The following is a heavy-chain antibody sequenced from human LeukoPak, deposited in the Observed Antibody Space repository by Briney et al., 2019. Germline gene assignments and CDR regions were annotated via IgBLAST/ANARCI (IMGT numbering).Heavy chain of an antibody. CDR3: ARGYYDFWSGYYSPGNWFDP. J-gene: IGHJ5*02. V-gene: IGHV4-39*07. D-gene: IGHD3-3*01. Sequence: SETLSLTCTVSGGSISSSSYYWGWIRQPPGKGLEWIGSIYYSGSTYYNPSLKSRVTISVDTSKNQFSLKLSSVTAADTAVYYCARGYYDFWSGYYSPGNWFDPWGQGTLVTVSS. CDR1: GGSISSSSYY. CDR2: IYYSGST.